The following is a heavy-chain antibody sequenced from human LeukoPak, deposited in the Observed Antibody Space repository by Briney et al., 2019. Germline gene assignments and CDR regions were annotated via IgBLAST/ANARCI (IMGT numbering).Heavy chain of an antibody. V-gene: IGHV1-2*04. D-gene: IGHD1-26*01. Sequence: ASVKVSCKASGYTFTSYYMHWVRQAPGQGLEWMGWINPNSGGTNYAQKFQGWVTMTRDTSISTAYMELSRLRSDDTAVYYCARDSRSGSYYSPFDYWGQGTLVTVSS. CDR2: INPNSGGT. CDR1: GYTFTSYY. J-gene: IGHJ4*02. CDR3: ARDSRSGSYYSPFDY.